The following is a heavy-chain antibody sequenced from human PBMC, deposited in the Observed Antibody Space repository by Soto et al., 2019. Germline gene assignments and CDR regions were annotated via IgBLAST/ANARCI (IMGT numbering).Heavy chain of an antibody. Sequence: GGSLRLSYAASGFTFGNYCMHRVGQAQGKGLVWVSRISRDGRIISYVDSVKGRFTVSRDNAKSTLYLQMDSLRAEDTAVYYCVRESSWVRDFWGQGTPVTVSS. CDR1: GFTFGNYC. J-gene: IGHJ4*02. V-gene: IGHV3-74*01. CDR2: ISRDGRII. CDR3: VRESSWVRDF. D-gene: IGHD3-10*01.